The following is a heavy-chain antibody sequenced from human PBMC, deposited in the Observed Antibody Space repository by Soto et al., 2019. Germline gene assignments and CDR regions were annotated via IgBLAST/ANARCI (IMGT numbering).Heavy chain of an antibody. V-gene: IGHV4-39*01. CDR2: IYYSGST. D-gene: IGHD3-10*01. CDR3: ARRNYYGSGSYLY. Sequence: PSETLSLTCTVSGGSISSSSYYWGWIRQPPGKGLEWIGSIYYSGSTYYNPSLKSRVTISVDTSKNQFSLKLSSVTAADTAVYYCARRNYYGSGSYLYWGQGTLVTVSS. J-gene: IGHJ4*02. CDR1: GGSISSSSYY.